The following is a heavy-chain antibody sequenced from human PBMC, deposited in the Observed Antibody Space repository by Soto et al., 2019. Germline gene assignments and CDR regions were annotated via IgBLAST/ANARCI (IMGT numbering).Heavy chain of an antibody. Sequence: PSETLSLTCTVSGGSISSSSYYWGWIRQPPGKGLEWIGSIYYSGSTYYNPSLKSRVTISVDTSKNQFSLKLSSVTAADTAVYYCASPTSGYYYGMDVWGQGTTVTVSS. J-gene: IGHJ6*02. D-gene: IGHD3-10*01. CDR1: GGSISSSSYY. CDR2: IYYSGST. V-gene: IGHV4-39*01. CDR3: ASPTSGYYYGMDV.